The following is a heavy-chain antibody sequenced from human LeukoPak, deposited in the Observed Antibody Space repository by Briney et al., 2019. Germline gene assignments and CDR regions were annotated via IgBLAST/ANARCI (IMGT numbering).Heavy chain of an antibody. CDR1: GFTFSSYE. Sequence: GGSLRLSCAASGFTFSSYEMNWVRQAPGKGLEWVSSISSGSNYIYYADSVKGRFTISRDNAQNSLYLQMNSLRAEDTAAYYCARGSAGYDYWGQGTLITVSS. V-gene: IGHV3-21*01. CDR3: ARGSAGYDY. CDR2: ISSGSNYI. J-gene: IGHJ4*02. D-gene: IGHD6-13*01.